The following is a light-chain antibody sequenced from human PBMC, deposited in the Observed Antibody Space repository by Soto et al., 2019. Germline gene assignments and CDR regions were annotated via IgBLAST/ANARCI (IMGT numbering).Light chain of an antibody. CDR1: SSDVGGYNY. J-gene: IGLJ1*01. V-gene: IGLV2-8*01. CDR2: EVS. CDR3: SSYAGSNVWV. Sequence: QSALTQPPSASGSPGQSVTISCNGTSSDVGGYNYVSWYQQHPGKAPKLMIYEVSKRPSGVPDRFSGSKSGNTASLTVSGLQAEDEADYYCSSYAGSNVWVFGTGTKLTVL.